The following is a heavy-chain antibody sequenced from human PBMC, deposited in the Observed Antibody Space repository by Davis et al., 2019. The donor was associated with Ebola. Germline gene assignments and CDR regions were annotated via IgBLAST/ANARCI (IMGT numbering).Heavy chain of an antibody. CDR2: IIPIFGTA. V-gene: IGHV1-69*13. D-gene: IGHD3-3*01. J-gene: IGHJ6*02. CDR3: ARGRYYDFWSGYYFVSSIYYYGMDV. CDR1: GGTVSSYA. Sequence: SVKVSCKASGGTVSSYAISWVRQAPGQGLEWMGGIIPIFGTANYAQKFQGRVTITADESTSTAYMELSSLRSEDTAVYYCARGRYYDFWSGYYFVSSIYYYGMDVWGQGTTVTVSS.